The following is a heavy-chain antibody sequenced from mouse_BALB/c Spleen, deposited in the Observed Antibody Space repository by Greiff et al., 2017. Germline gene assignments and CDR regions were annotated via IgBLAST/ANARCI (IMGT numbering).Heavy chain of an antibody. CDR2: IYPGDGST. D-gene: IGHD2-4*01. CDR3: ARGLRPGDFDV. Sequence: SGPELVKPGALVKISCKASGYTFTSYDINWVKQRPGQGLEWIGWIYPGDGSTKYNEKFKGKATLTADKSSSTAYMQLSSLTSENSAVYFCARGLRPGDFDVWGAGTTVTVSS. J-gene: IGHJ1*01. V-gene: IGHV1S33*01. CDR1: GYTFTSYD.